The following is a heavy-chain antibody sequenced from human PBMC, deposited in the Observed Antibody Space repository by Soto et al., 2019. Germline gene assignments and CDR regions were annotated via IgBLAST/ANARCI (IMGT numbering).Heavy chain of an antibody. V-gene: IGHV4-34*01. D-gene: IGHD6-6*01. J-gene: IGHJ6*03. CDR3: ATQAPYSSSPYYCDFLAV. CDR2: INHTGST. Sequence: SETLSITCAVYGGSFSGYYWSWIRQSPGKGLEWIGEINHTGSTNYNPSLKSRATISVDTSKNQFSLKLNSVTAADTAVYYCATQAPYSSSPYYCDFLAVWGKGTTVPVSS. CDR1: GGSFSGYY.